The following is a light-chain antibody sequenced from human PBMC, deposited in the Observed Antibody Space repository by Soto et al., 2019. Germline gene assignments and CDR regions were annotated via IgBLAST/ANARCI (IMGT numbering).Light chain of an antibody. V-gene: IGKV3-20*01. CDR3: QQYGGSPLT. CDR1: QSVTNSY. CDR2: GAS. Sequence: EVVLMQSPGTLSLSPGQRVTLSCRASQSVTNSYLAWYQQKPGQAPRLLIYGASNRATDIPDRFSGSGSGTDFTLTINKLEPEDFAVYYCQQYGGSPLTFGGGTKVEIK. J-gene: IGKJ4*01.